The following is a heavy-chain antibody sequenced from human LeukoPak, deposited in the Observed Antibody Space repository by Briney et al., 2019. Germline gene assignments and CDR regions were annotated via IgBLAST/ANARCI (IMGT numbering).Heavy chain of an antibody. CDR1: GYTFTSYA. CDR3: ARDRSVAGMKRWDY. D-gene: IGHD6-19*01. J-gene: IGHJ4*02. CDR2: INTNTGNP. Sequence: GASVKVSCKASGYTFTSYAMNWVRQAPGQGLEWMGWINTNTGNPTYAQGFTGRFVFPLDTSVSTAYLQISSLKAEDTAVYYCARDRSVAGMKRWDYWGQGTLVTVSS. V-gene: IGHV7-4-1*02.